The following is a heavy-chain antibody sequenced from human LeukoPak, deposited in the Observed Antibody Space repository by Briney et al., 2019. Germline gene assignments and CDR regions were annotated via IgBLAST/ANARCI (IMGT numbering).Heavy chain of an antibody. CDR3: ARDSDFYGSGSYKGAFDI. Sequence: GGSLRLSCAASGFTFSSYGMHWVRQAPGKGLEWVAVISYDGSNKYYADSVKGRFTISRDNSKNTLYLQMNSLRAEDTAVYYCARDSDFYGSGSYKGAFDIWGQGTMVTVSS. V-gene: IGHV3-30*03. CDR2: ISYDGSNK. CDR1: GFTFSSYG. J-gene: IGHJ3*02. D-gene: IGHD3-10*01.